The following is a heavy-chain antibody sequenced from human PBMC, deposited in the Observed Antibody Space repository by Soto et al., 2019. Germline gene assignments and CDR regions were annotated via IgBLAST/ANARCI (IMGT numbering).Heavy chain of an antibody. D-gene: IGHD6-25*01. CDR3: VKEIAAAQ. V-gene: IGHV3-7*01. CDR1: GFTFSNYW. CDR2: RNKDGSQT. J-gene: IGHJ4*02. Sequence: EVQLVESGGALVQPGGSLRLTCATSGFTFSNYWMNWVRQAPGKGLEWVANRNKDGSQTSFVESVKGRFTIFRDDAKSSLDLQMNSLRGEDTAKYYCVKEIAAAQWGQGTLVTVSA.